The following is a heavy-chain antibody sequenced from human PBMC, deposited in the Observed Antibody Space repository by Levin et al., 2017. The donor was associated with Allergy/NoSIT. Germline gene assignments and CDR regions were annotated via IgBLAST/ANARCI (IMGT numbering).Heavy chain of an antibody. CDR2: ISYDGSNK. D-gene: IGHD3-3*01. V-gene: IGHV3-30-3*01. J-gene: IGHJ4*02. CDR3: ASAIYDFWSGYYIGDY. Sequence: GGSLRLSCAASGFTFSSYAMHWVRQAPGKGLEWVAVISYDGSNKYYADSVKGRFTISRDNSKNTLYLQMNSLRAEDTAVYYCASAIYDFWSGYYIGDYWGQGTLVTVSS. CDR1: GFTFSSYA.